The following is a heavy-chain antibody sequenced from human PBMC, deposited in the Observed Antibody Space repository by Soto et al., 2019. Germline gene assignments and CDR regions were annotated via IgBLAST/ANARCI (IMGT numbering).Heavy chain of an antibody. V-gene: IGHV1-46*01. CDR2: FNPTSGST. CDR1: GYTFINYY. D-gene: IGHD6-13*01. CDR3: ARGAADRVYYYYYYMDV. J-gene: IGHJ6*03. Sequence: ASVKVSCKASGYTFINYYIHWVRQAPGQGLEWMGIFNPTSGSTNYAQKFQGRVTMTRNTSISTVYMELSSLRSEDTAVYYCARGAADRVYYYYYYMDVWGKGTTVTVSS.